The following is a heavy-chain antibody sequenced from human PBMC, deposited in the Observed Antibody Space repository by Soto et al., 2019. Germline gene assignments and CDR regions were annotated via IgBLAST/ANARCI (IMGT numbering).Heavy chain of an antibody. CDR1: GGSFSGYY. Sequence: SLTCAVYGGSFSGYYWSWIRQPPGKGLEWIGEINHSGSTNYNPSLKSRVTISVDTSKNQFSLKLSSVTAADTAVYYCARGSRGVIRYSYYGMDVWGQGTTVTVSS. V-gene: IGHV4-34*01. CDR2: INHSGST. J-gene: IGHJ6*02. D-gene: IGHD2-21*01. CDR3: ARGSRGVIRYSYYGMDV.